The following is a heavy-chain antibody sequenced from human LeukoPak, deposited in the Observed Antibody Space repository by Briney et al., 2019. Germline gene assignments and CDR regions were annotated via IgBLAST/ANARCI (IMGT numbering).Heavy chain of an antibody. V-gene: IGHV4-38-2*02. J-gene: IGHJ3*02. Sequence: SETLSLTCTVSGYSISSGYYWGWIRQPPGKGLEWIGRIYTSGSTYYNPSLKSRVTISVDTSKNQFSLKLSSVTAADTAVYYCASINFGALSRHAFDIWGQGTMVTVSS. CDR1: GYSISSGYY. CDR2: IYTSGST. CDR3: ASINFGALSRHAFDI. D-gene: IGHD3-16*01.